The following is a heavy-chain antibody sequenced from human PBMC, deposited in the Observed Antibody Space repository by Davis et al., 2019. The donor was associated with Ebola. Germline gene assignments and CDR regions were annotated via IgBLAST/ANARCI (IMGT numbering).Heavy chain of an antibody. D-gene: IGHD4-17*01. Sequence: GESLKISCAASGFTFSSYWMSWVRQAPGKGLEWVANIKQDGSEKYYVDSVKGRFTISRDNAKNSLYLQMNSLRAEDTAVYYCARDYGDYVGDAFDIWGQGTMVTVSS. CDR2: IKQDGSEK. V-gene: IGHV3-7*01. J-gene: IGHJ3*02. CDR3: ARDYGDYVGDAFDI. CDR1: GFTFSSYW.